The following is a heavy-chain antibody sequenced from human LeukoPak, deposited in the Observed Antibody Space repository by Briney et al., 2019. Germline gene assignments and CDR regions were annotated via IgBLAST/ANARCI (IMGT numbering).Heavy chain of an antibody. V-gene: IGHV4-38-2*02. D-gene: IGHD3-10*01. J-gene: IGHJ5*02. CDR2: IYHSGST. CDR1: GYSISSGYY. CDR3: ARNRYYYGSGNYGVPNWFDP. Sequence: PSETLPLTCTVSGYSISSGYYWGWIRQPPGKGLEWIGSIYHSGSTYYNPSLKSRVTISVDTSKNQFSLKLNSVTAADTAVYYCARNRYYYGSGNYGVPNWFDPWGQGTLVTVSS.